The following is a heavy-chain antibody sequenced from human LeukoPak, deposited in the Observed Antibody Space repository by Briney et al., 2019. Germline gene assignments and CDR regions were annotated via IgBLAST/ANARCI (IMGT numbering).Heavy chain of an antibody. CDR2: IWYDGSIK. V-gene: IGHV3-33*01. Sequence: GGSLRLSCAASGFIFSTYGMPCVRQAPGKGLEWVAVIWYDGSIKYYADSVKGRFTISRDNSKNTLYLQMDTLRAEDTALYYCARAVGPFDYWGQGTLVTVSS. J-gene: IGHJ4*02. CDR3: ARAVGPFDY. CDR1: GFIFSTYG. D-gene: IGHD2-15*01.